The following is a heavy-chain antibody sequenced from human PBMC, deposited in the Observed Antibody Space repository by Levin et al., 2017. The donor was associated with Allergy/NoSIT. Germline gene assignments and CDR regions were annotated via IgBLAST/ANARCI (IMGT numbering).Heavy chain of an antibody. CDR2: ISYDGSNK. V-gene: IGHV3-30*18. CDR1: GFTFSSYG. D-gene: IGHD3-9*01. J-gene: IGHJ4*02. CDR3: AKTGHYDILTFFDY. Sequence: GGSLRLSCAASGFTFSSYGMHWVRQAPGKGLEWVAVISYDGSNKYYADSVKGRFTVSRDNSKNTLYLQMNSLRVDDTAVYYCAKTGHYDILTFFDYWGQGTLVTVSS.